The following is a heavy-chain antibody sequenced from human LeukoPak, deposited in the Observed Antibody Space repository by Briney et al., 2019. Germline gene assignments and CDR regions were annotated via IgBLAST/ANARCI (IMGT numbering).Heavy chain of an antibody. CDR3: AKGTVGDY. V-gene: IGHV3-9*01. J-gene: IGHJ4*02. CDR2: ISWDSGVI. D-gene: IGHD1-14*01. CDR1: GFKFDDYA. Sequence: GGSLRLSCAASGFKFDDYAMHWVRQAPGKGLEWVSGISWDSGVIGYGDSVKGRFTTSRDNAKNSPYLQMNSLRAEDTALYYCAKGTVGDYWGQGTLVTVSS.